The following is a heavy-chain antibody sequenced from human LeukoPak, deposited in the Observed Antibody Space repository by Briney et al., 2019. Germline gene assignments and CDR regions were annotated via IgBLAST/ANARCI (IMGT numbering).Heavy chain of an antibody. CDR1: GGSISSYY. CDR2: IYYSGST. Sequence: SETLSLTCTVSGGSISSYYWSWIRQPPGKGLEWIGYIYYSGSTNYNPSLKSRVTISVDTSKNQFSLKLSSVTAADTAVYYCARDQGSGSSDAFDIWGQGTMVTVSS. V-gene: IGHV4-59*01. D-gene: IGHD3-10*01. CDR3: ARDQGSGSSDAFDI. J-gene: IGHJ3*02.